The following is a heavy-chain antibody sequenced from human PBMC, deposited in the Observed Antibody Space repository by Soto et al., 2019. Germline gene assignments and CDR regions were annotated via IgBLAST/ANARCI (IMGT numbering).Heavy chain of an antibody. Sequence: EVQLVESGGGLVEPGGSLRLTCAASGFTFSDGWMSWVRQAPGKGVEWVGRIKSKSYGGSADYAAPVKGRVSISRDDSRSTVYLQMTSLKTEDTAVYYCTTDRGIMENVSFTSWGQGILVTVSS. J-gene: IGHJ5*02. CDR2: IKSKSYGGSA. D-gene: IGHD2-8*01. CDR3: TTDRGIMENVSFTS. V-gene: IGHV3-15*01. CDR1: GFTFSDGW.